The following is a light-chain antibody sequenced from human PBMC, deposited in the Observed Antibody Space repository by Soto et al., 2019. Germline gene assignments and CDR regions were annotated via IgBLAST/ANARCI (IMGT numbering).Light chain of an antibody. J-gene: IGKJ5*01. CDR2: TAS. Sequence: DIQMTQSPSTLSASVGDRVTITCRASQTINSYLAWYQQKPGKAPNLLIYTASTLQSGVPSRFSGSGSGTEFTLTISSLQPDDFATYYCLQDYNYPYTLGQGTRLEIK. CDR1: QTINSY. V-gene: IGKV1-5*03. CDR3: LQDYNYPYT.